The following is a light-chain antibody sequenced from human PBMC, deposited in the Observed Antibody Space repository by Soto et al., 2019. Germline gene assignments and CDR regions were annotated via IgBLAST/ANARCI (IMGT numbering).Light chain of an antibody. J-gene: IGLJ1*01. CDR3: SSYTRSRTRYV. Sequence: QSVLTQPASVSGSPGQSITISCTGTSSDVGGYNYVSWYQQHPGKAPKLMIYEVSNRPSGVSNRFSGSKSGNTASLTISGPQAQDEADYHCSSYTRSRTRYVFGTGTKVTV. V-gene: IGLV2-14*01. CDR1: SSDVGGYNY. CDR2: EVS.